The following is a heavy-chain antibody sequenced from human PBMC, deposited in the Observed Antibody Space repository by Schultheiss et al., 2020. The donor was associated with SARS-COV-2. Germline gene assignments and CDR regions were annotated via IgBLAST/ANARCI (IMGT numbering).Heavy chain of an antibody. CDR1: GFTFSSYG. CDR3: ARGGGSYYRGDY. CDR2: ISYDGSNK. Sequence: GGSLRLSCAASGFTFSSYGMHWVRQAPGKGLEWVAVISYDGSNKYYADSVKGRITISRDNAKNSLDLQMSSLRAEDTAVYYCARGGGSYYRGDYWGQGTLVTVSS. J-gene: IGHJ4*02. D-gene: IGHD1-26*01. V-gene: IGHV3-33*08.